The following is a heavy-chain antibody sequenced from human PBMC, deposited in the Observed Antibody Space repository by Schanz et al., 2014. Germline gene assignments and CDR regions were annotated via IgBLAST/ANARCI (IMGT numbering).Heavy chain of an antibody. CDR1: GGSISTYY. V-gene: IGHV4-59*01. D-gene: IGHD3-22*01. J-gene: IGHJ5*02. Sequence: QVQLQESGPGLVKPSETLSLTCTISGGSISTYYWTWIRQPPGKGLEWIGYIYDSETSNSNPYLKSRVTILLDTSKNQFSLKLTSVTAADTAVYYCARGVRRGDGKNGYYNWFDPWGQGTLVTVSS. CDR2: IYDSETS. CDR3: ARGVRRGDGKNGYYNWFDP.